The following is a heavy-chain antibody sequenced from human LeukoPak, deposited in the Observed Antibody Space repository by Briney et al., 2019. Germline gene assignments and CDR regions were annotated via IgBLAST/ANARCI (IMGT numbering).Heavy chain of an antibody. V-gene: IGHV3-21*01. J-gene: IGHJ4*02. D-gene: IGHD3-22*01. Sequence: SGGSLRLSCAASGFTFSSYSMNWVRQAPGKGLEWVSSISSSSSYIYYADSVKGRFTISRDNAKNSLYLQMNSLRAEDTAVYYCARDYYDSSGYHTLDYWGQRTLVTVSS. CDR3: ARDYYDSSGYHTLDY. CDR2: ISSSSSYI. CDR1: GFTFSSYS.